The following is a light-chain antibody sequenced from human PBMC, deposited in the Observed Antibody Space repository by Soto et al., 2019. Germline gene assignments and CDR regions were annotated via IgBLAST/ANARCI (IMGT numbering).Light chain of an antibody. J-gene: IGLJ1*01. Sequence: SVRTQPASVSGSPGQSITISCTGTSSAVGGDNDVSWYQQHPGKAPKLMIYEVSNRPSGVSNRFSGSKSGNTASLTISGLQAEDEADYYCSSYTSSSPYVCGTGTKVTAL. CDR2: EVS. CDR3: SSYTSSSPYV. CDR1: SSAVGGDND. V-gene: IGLV2-14*01.